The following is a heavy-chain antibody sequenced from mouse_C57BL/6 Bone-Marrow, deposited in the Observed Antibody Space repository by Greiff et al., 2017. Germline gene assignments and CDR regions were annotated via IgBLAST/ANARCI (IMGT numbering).Heavy chain of an antibody. J-gene: IGHJ2*01. CDR3: ARGYHPPDY. D-gene: IGHD2-14*01. CDR2: IDPSDSYT. CDR1: GYTFTSYW. V-gene: IGHV1-50*01. Sequence: QVQLQQPGAELVKPGASVKLSCKASGYTFTSYWMQWVKQRPGQGLEWIGEIDPSDSYTNYNQKFKGKAPLTVDTSSSTAYMQLSSLTSEDSAVYYCARGYHPPDYWGQGTTLTVSS.